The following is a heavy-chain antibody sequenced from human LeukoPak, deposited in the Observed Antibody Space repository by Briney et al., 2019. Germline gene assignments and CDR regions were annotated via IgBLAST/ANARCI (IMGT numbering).Heavy chain of an antibody. CDR1: GFTFSSYA. CDR3: AKLYSRSSSSSWFDP. J-gene: IGHJ5*02. Sequence: GGSLRLSCAASGFTFSSYAMSWVRQAPGKGLEWVSAISGSGGSTYYADSVKGRFTISRDNSKNTLYLQMNSLRAEDTAVYYCAKLYSRSSSSSWFDPWGQGTLVTVSS. CDR2: ISGSGGST. V-gene: IGHV3-23*01. D-gene: IGHD6-6*01.